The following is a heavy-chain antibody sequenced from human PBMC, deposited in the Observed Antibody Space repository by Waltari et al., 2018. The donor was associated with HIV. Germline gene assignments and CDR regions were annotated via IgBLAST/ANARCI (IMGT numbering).Heavy chain of an antibody. CDR3: ARHSSSHPYYYAMDV. CDR2: ISGTGDHT. V-gene: IGHV3-23*01. Sequence: EVQLLESGGGLVQPGQSLRLSCTVSGFSFFTYSMTWVRRAPGKGLEWVSAISGTGDHTFYADSVKGRFTISRDNSKRTLYLQMNSLRAEDTALYYCARHSSSHPYYYAMDVWGQGTTVTVSS. CDR1: GFSFFTYS. D-gene: IGHD6-13*01. J-gene: IGHJ6*02.